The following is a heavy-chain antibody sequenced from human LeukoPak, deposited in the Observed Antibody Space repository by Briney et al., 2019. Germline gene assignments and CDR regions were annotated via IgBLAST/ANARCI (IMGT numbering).Heavy chain of an antibody. Sequence: ASVKVSCKASGYTFTSYGISWVRQATGQGLEWMGWMNPNSSNTGYAQKFQGRVTMTRNTSISTAYMELSSLRSEDTAVYYCARVAARPKIQYYFDYWGQGTLVTVSS. J-gene: IGHJ4*02. CDR2: MNPNSSNT. CDR3: ARVAARPKIQYYFDY. D-gene: IGHD6-6*01. CDR1: GYTFTSYG. V-gene: IGHV1-8*02.